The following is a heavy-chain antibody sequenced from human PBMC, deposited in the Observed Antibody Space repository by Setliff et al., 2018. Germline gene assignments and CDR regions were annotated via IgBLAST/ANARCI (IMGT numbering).Heavy chain of an antibody. V-gene: IGHV2-5*01. CDR1: GVSLSASGVG. CDR3: AHRQLGSAAAGASFDF. CDR2: MFWNGGE. Sequence: SGPTLVNPTETLTLTCSLSGVSLSASGVGVGWIRQPPGKALEWLALMFWNGGERYNPSLSSRLSIAKDTSRNEVVLTLITLDPLDTATYYCAHRQLGSAAAGASFDFWGRGTLVT. D-gene: IGHD6-13*01. J-gene: IGHJ4*02.